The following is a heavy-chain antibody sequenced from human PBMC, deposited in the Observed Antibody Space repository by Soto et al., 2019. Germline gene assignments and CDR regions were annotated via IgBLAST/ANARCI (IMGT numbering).Heavy chain of an antibody. CDR1: GFSFSSYT. CDR3: AKARCSSATCYVPDY. Sequence: EVQLLQSGGGLVQPEESLRLSCAASGFSFSSYTMTWVRQAPGKGLEWVSVISGSGGSPYHADSVQGRFTISRDNPKNTLYLQMNSLRAEDTAIYYCAKARCSSATCYVPDYWGQGTLVTVSS. D-gene: IGHD2-2*01. CDR2: ISGSGGSP. V-gene: IGHV3-23*01. J-gene: IGHJ4*02.